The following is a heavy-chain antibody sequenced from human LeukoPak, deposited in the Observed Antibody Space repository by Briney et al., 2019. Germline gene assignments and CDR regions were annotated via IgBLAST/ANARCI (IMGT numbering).Heavy chain of an antibody. J-gene: IGHJ4*02. CDR3: ARDLGDSGSFNGYY. CDR1: GLTFSIYP. Sequence: GGSLSLSCAASGLTFSIYPMNWARQAPGKGWEGFSYMSSTTGTIYYADSVKGRFTISRDNAKNSLYLQMNSLRADDTAVYHCARDLGDSGSFNGYYWGQGTLVTVSS. D-gene: IGHD3-10*01. V-gene: IGHV3-48*04. CDR2: MSSTTGTI.